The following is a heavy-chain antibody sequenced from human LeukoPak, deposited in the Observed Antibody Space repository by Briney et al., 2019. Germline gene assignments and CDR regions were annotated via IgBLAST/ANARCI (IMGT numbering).Heavy chain of an antibody. CDR2: IKEDGSRE. J-gene: IGHJ1*01. CDR1: GFTFSTYW. CDR3: ARDSPGYGAYVS. V-gene: IGHV3-7*01. Sequence: PGVSLRLSCAASGFTFSTYWMTWVRQAPGKGREWVANIKEDGSREYYVDSVKSRFTISRDNAKNTLYLQMVSLTAQDTAVYYCARDSPGYGAYVSWGQGTLVSVSS. D-gene: IGHD5-12*01.